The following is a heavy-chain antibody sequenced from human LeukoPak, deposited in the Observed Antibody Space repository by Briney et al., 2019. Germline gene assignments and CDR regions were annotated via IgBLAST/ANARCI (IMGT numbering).Heavy chain of an antibody. D-gene: IGHD3-10*01. Sequence: ASVKVSCKASGYTFTSYDINWVRQATGQGLEWMGWMNPNIGNTGYAQKFQGRVTMTTNTSISTAYMELSSLRSEDTAVYYSARGPYISMVRGVKFGRFDLWGQGTLVTVSS. J-gene: IGHJ5*02. CDR1: GYTFTSYD. CDR3: ARGPYISMVRGVKFGRFDL. V-gene: IGHV1-8*01. CDR2: MNPNIGNT.